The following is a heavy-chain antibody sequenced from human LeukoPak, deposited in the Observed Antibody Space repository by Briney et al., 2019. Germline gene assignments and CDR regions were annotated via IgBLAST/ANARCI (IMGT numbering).Heavy chain of an antibody. CDR3: AREGRMGTADAFDV. Sequence: GGSLRLSCAASGFTFNNYEMHWVRQTAGKGLEWVSAVGIAGDTFYSGSVKGRFSISRDNAESSLFLQMNSLRAGDTAVYYCAREGRMGTADAFDVWGQGTMVTVSS. CDR1: GFTFNNYE. J-gene: IGHJ3*01. CDR2: VGIAGDT. V-gene: IGHV3-13*01. D-gene: IGHD1-14*01.